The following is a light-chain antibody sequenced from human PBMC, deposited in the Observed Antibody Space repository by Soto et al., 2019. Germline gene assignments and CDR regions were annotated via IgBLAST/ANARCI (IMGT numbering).Light chain of an antibody. CDR1: QSVSNY. CDR3: QQYNNWPPIT. V-gene: IGKV3-11*01. CDR2: DAS. Sequence: ENVLTQSPATLSLSPGERATLSCRASQSVSNYVAWYQQKPGQAPRLLIYDASNRATGIPVRFSGSGSGTDYTLTITNLEPEDFAIYYCQQYNNWPPITFGQGTRLEIK. J-gene: IGKJ5*01.